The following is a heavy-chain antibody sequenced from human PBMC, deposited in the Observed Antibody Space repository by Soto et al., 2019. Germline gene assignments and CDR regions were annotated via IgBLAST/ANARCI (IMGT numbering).Heavy chain of an antibody. V-gene: IGHV1-18*01. CDR3: ARDPPPPDY. CDR1: GYTFASYA. J-gene: IGHJ4*02. CDR2: ISAYNGNT. Sequence: QVQLVQSGAEVKKPGASVKVSCKASGYTFASYAISWMRQAPGQGLEWMGWISAYNGNTNYSQKLQGRVTITTDTTPSTAYLEPRRLRSDDTAVYYCARDPPPPDYWGPGNLVTVSS.